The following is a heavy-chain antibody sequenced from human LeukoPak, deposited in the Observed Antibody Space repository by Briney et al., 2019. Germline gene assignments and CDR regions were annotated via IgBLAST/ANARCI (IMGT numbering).Heavy chain of an antibody. J-gene: IGHJ6*02. Sequence: SETLSLTCAVYGGSFSGYYWSWIRQPPGKGLEWTGEINHSGSTNYNPSLKSRVTISVDTSKNQFSLKLSSVTAADTAVYYCARGDGYCSSTSCYTHGMDVWGQGTTVTVSS. CDR1: GGSFSGYY. CDR3: ARGDGYCSSTSCYTHGMDV. D-gene: IGHD2-2*02. V-gene: IGHV4-34*01. CDR2: INHSGST.